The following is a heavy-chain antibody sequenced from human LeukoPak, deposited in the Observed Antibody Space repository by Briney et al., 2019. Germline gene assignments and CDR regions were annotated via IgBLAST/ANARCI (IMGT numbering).Heavy chain of an antibody. Sequence: SETLSLTCAVSGYSISSGYYWGWIRQPPGEGLEWIGSIYHSGSTYYNPSLKSRVTISVDTSKNQFSLKLSSVTAADTAVYYCARDRADKGYFDYWGQGTLVTVSS. V-gene: IGHV4-38-2*02. CDR2: IYHSGST. D-gene: IGHD3-10*01. CDR1: GYSISSGYY. CDR3: ARDRADKGYFDY. J-gene: IGHJ4*02.